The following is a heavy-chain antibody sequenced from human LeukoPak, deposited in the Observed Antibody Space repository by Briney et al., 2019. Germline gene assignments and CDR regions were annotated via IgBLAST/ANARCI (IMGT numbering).Heavy chain of an antibody. CDR2: ISSSSSYI. V-gene: IGHV3-21*01. J-gene: IGHJ5*02. CDR1: GFTFSSYS. CDR3: ARDPRLPDCSSTSCYTGWFDP. Sequence: GGSLRLSCAASGFTFSSYSMNWVRQAPGKGLEWFSSISSSSSYIYYADSVKGRFTISRDNAKNSLYLQMNSLRAEDTAVYYCARDPRLPDCSSTSCYTGWFDPWGQGTLVTVSS. D-gene: IGHD2-2*02.